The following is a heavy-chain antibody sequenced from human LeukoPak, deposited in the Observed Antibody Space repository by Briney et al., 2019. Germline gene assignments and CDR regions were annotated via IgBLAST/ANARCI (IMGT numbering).Heavy chain of an antibody. D-gene: IGHD6-6*01. CDR1: GFTFKSYA. V-gene: IGHV3-64*05. CDR2: INTNGANT. Sequence: GGSLRLSCSASGFTFKSYAMHWVRRAPGKGLEYVSSINTNGANTYYADSVKGRFTISRDNSRNTVYVQMNSLTPEDTAVYYCVKGLDYSSSQMDSWGQGALVTVSS. CDR3: VKGLDYSSSQMDS. J-gene: IGHJ4*02.